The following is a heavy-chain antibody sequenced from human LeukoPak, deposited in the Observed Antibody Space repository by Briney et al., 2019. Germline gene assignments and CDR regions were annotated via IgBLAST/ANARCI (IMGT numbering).Heavy chain of an antibody. Sequence: SETLSLTCTVSAASISSYYWSSSRQPPGKGLEWIGYIYYSGSSNYKPSRKSRVTIPVETSKKQFSLKLSSVTAAGTAVYYCARGPNRYYFDYWGQGTLVTVSS. CDR1: AASISSYY. CDR2: IYYSGSS. V-gene: IGHV4-59*01. CDR3: ARGPNRYYFDY. J-gene: IGHJ4*02.